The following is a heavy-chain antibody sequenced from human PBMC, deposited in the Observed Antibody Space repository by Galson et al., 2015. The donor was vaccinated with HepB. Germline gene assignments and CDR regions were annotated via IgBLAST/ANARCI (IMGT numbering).Heavy chain of an antibody. J-gene: IGHJ3*02. CDR1: GYSLTELP. V-gene: IGHV1-24*01. Sequence: SVKVSCKVSGYSLTELPIHWVRQAPGEGLEWMGGFDPEDGERIYAQKFQGRVTMTEDTSTDTAYMELSSLKSEDAAVYYCATVRRNSFDRGAFDIWGQGTMVIVSS. CDR2: FDPEDGER. CDR3: ATVRRNSFDRGAFDI. D-gene: IGHD3-22*01.